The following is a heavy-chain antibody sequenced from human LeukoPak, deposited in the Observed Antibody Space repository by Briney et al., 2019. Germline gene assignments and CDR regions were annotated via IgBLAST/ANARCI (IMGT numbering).Heavy chain of an antibody. CDR2: IGTAGDT. CDR3: ARSVTITSDFDY. Sequence: GGSLRLSCAASGFTFSSYDMHWVRQATGKGLEWVSAIGTAGDTYYPGSVKGRFTISRENAKNSLYLQMNSLRAGDTAVYYCARSVTITSDFDYWGQGTLDTVSS. CDR1: GFTFSSYD. D-gene: IGHD5-12*01. J-gene: IGHJ4*02. V-gene: IGHV3-13*04.